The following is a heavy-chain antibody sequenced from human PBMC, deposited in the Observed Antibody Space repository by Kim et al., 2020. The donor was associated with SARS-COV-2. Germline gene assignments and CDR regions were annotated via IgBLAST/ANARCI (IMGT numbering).Heavy chain of an antibody. D-gene: IGHD2-21*01. CDR2: ISGSGGST. J-gene: IGHJ4*02. Sequence: GGSLRLSCAASGFTFSSYAMSWVRQAPGKGLEWVSAISGSGGSTYYADSVKGRFTISRDNSKNTLYLQMNSLRAEDTAVYYCAKDWDGLLSKKLTPLWNWGQGTLVTVSS. CDR3: AKDWDGLLSKKLTPLWN. CDR1: GFTFSSYA. V-gene: IGHV3-23*01.